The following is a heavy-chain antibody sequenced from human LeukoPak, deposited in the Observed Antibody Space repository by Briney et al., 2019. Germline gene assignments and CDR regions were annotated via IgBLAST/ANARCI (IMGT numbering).Heavy chain of an antibody. CDR1: GFTFSDYY. J-gene: IGHJ3*02. CDR2: ISNSGRNM. Sequence: GGSLRLSCAASGFTFSDYYMSWVRQAPGKGLEWISYISNSGRNMFYGDSVKGRFTIYRDNAKNSLYLQMTSLRAEDTAVYYCAKAFNWNAEAFDIWGQGTMVTVSS. V-gene: IGHV3-11*04. CDR3: AKAFNWNAEAFDI. D-gene: IGHD1-1*01.